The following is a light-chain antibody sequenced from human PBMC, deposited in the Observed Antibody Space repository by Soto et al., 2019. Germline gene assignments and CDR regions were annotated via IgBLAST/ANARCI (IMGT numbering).Light chain of an antibody. CDR2: EVS. J-gene: IGLJ2*01. CDR1: STYIAEYDY. CDR3: TSYAGTKNYVV. V-gene: IGLV2-8*01. Sequence: QSALTQPTSASGSPGQSVTISCTGTSTYIAEYDYVSWYQQSPGKAPKLVIYEVSKRPSGVPDRFSGSKSGNTASLTVSGLQTEDEAVYFCTSYAGTKNYVVFGGGTKLTVL.